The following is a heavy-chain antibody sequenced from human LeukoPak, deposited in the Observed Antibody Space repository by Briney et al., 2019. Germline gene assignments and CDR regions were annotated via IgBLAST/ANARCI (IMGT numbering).Heavy chain of an antibody. D-gene: IGHD1-14*01. CDR3: AREFYGSRPGSRSYYFDY. J-gene: IGHJ4*02. CDR1: GYTFTSYT. CDR2: INTGNGNT. Sequence: GASVKVSCKASGYTFTSYTMHWVRQAPGQRLEWMGWINTGNGNTKYSQEFQGRVTITRDTSASTAYMELSSLRSEDTAVYYCAREFYGSRPGSRSYYFDYWGQGTLVTVSS. V-gene: IGHV1-3*03.